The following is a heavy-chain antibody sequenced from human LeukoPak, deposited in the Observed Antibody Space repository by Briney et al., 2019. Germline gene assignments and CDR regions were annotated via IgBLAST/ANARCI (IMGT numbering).Heavy chain of an antibody. Sequence: GASVKASCKASGYTFTSYYMHWVRQAPGQGLEWMGIINPGGGSTSYAQKFQGRVTMTRDTSTSTVYMELSSLRSEDTAVYYCARDHYCSSTSCYEDYWGQGTLVTVSS. D-gene: IGHD2-2*01. CDR1: GYTFTSYY. V-gene: IGHV1-46*01. J-gene: IGHJ4*02. CDR2: INPGGGST. CDR3: ARDHYCSSTSCYEDY.